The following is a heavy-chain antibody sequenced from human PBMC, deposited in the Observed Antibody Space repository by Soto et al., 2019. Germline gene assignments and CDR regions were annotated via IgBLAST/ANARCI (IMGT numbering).Heavy chain of an antibody. CDR3: ARGGRRSPGMDV. CDR2: IYYSGRT. Sequence: QVQLQESGPGLVKPSQTLSLPCTVSGGSISSGGYYWSWIRQHPGKGLEWIGYIYYSGRTYYTPSLMSRVTISVDTSKNQFSLKLSSVTAADTAVYYCARGGRRSPGMDVWGQGTTVTVSS. J-gene: IGHJ6*02. V-gene: IGHV4-31*03. CDR1: GGSISSGGYY.